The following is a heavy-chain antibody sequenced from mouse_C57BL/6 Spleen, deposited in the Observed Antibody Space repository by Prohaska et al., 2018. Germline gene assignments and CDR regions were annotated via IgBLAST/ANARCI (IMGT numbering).Heavy chain of an antibody. D-gene: IGHD1-1*01. CDR1: GYTFTSYW. J-gene: IGHJ4*01. CDR2: IDPSDSYT. CDR3: STTVVNYYAMDY. V-gene: IGHV1-59*01. Sequence: QVQLQQPGAELVRPGTSVKLSCKASGYTFTSYWMHWVKQKPGQGLEWIGVIDPSDSYTNYNQKFKGKATLTVDTSSSTAYMQLSSLTSEDSAVYYCSTTVVNYYAMDYWGQGTSVTVSS.